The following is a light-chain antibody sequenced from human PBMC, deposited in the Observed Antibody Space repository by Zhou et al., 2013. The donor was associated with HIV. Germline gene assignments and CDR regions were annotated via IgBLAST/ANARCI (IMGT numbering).Light chain of an antibody. V-gene: IGKV1-33*01. CDR1: RDITNY. CDR3: QQHDSVPLS. CDR2: DAS. J-gene: IGKJ4*01. Sequence: DIQMTQSPSSLSASVGDRVTITCHASRDITNYLNWYQQKPGEAPKLMIYDASNLETGVPSRFSGRGSGTDFTLTISSLQPDDIATYYCQQHDSVPLSFGGGTKVEIK.